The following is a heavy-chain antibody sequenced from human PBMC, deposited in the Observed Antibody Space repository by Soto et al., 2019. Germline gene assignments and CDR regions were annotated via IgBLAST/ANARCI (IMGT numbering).Heavy chain of an antibody. V-gene: IGHV1-18*01. J-gene: IGHJ6*02. CDR2: ISAYNGNT. CDR3: ARVDIVVVPAAPTFYYYYGMDV. D-gene: IGHD2-2*03. Sequence: ASVKVSFKASGYTFTSYGISWVRQAPGQGLEWMGWISAYNGNTNYAQKLQGRVTMTTDTSTSTAYMELRSLRSDDTAVYYCARVDIVVVPAAPTFYYYYGMDVWGQGTTVTVSS. CDR1: GYTFTSYG.